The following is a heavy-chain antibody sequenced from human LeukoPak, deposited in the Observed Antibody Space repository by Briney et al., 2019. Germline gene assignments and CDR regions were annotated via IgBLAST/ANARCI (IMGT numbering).Heavy chain of an antibody. J-gene: IGHJ3*02. Sequence: GASVKVSCKASGYMFTGYHIHWVRQAPGQGLEWLGWIDPSSGGTNYAQTFQGRITVTRATSISTAYMEVSSLRSDDTAVYYCVRQGPGAYDIWGQGTMVTVSS. V-gene: IGHV1-2*02. CDR3: VRQGPGAYDI. CDR1: GYMFTGYH. CDR2: IDPSSGGT.